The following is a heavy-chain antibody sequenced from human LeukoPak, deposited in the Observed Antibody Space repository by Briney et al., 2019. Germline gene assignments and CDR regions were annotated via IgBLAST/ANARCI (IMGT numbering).Heavy chain of an antibody. CDR3: AKLIVVITSHCMDV. V-gene: IGHV3-23*01. J-gene: IGHJ6*03. CDR2: ISGSGGST. D-gene: IGHD3-22*01. CDR1: GFTFSSYA. Sequence: GGSLRLSCAASGFTFSSYAMSWVRQAPGKGLEWVSAISGSGGSTYYADSVKGRLTISRDNSKNTLYLQMNSLRAEDTAVYYCAKLIVVITSHCMDVWGKGTTVTVSS.